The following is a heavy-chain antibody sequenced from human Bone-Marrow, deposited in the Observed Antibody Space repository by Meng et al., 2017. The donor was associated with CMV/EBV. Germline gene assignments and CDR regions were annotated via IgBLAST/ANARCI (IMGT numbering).Heavy chain of an antibody. V-gene: IGHV3-30-3*02. J-gene: IGHJ3*02. D-gene: IGHD2-2*01. CDR3: AKKGPYCSSTSCPPDTFDI. CDR2: IANDGNKQ. Sequence: GESLKISCAASGFNFKNYAMHWVRQAPGKGLEWVAVIANDGNKQYYADSVKGRFTISRDNSKNTLDLQMNSLRAEDTAVYYCAKKGPYCSSTSCPPDTFDIWGQGTLVTFSS. CDR1: GFNFKNYA.